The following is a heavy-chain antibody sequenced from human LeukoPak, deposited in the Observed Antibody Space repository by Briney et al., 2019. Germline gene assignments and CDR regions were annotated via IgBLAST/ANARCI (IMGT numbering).Heavy chain of an antibody. CDR1: GFTFSGYT. CDR2: ISNSSTYI. CDR3: ARWVCSSNSCFYFDY. D-gene: IGHD2-2*01. J-gene: IGHJ4*02. Sequence: GGSLRLSCAASGFTFSGYTMTWVRQAPGKGLEWVSSISNSSTYIYYADSVKGRFTISRDNVQNSLSLQMNSLRAEDTAVYYCARWVCSSNSCFYFDYWGQGSLVVVSS. V-gene: IGHV3-21*01.